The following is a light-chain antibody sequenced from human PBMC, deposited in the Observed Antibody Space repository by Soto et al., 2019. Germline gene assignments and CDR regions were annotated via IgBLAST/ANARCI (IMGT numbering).Light chain of an antibody. Sequence: DIQMTQSPSSLSASVGDRVTIICRASQTISSSLNGYKHKPGKAPPLLIYAASSLQSGVPSRFSGSGSWTDFTLTISTLQPEGFASYYCQQSASTPQTFGQGTKVEVK. V-gene: IGKV1-39*01. CDR1: QTISSS. CDR3: QQSASTPQT. CDR2: AAS. J-gene: IGKJ1*01.